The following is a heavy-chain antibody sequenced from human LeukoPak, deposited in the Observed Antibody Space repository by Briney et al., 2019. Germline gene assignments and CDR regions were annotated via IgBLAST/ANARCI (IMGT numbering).Heavy chain of an antibody. CDR2: VDHTGST. CDR3: ARGRVSSSTWYSTYYYYFYMDV. Sequence: SETLSLTCSVSDDSITMYYWTWIRQPPGKGLEWIGYVDHTGSTNFNPSLNGRASISRDTTKNLFSLRLRSVTAADTAVYFCARGRVSSSTWYSTYYYYFYMDVWGKGTTVTVSS. J-gene: IGHJ6*03. CDR1: DDSITMYY. D-gene: IGHD1-1*01. V-gene: IGHV4-59*01.